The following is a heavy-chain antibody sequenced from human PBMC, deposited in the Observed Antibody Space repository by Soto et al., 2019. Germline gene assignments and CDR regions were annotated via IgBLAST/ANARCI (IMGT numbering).Heavy chain of an antibody. CDR1: GFSLISRW. Sequence: PGGSLRLSCAASGFSLISRWMHWVRQVPGKGLVWVSRIKSDGSSTSYADSVEGRFTISRDNSKNTVYLQMNSLRLEDTAVYYCARGPSYSDSYFDYWGQGTLVTVSS. V-gene: IGHV3-74*01. J-gene: IGHJ4*02. CDR2: IKSDGSST. CDR3: ARGPSYSDSYFDY. D-gene: IGHD4-17*01.